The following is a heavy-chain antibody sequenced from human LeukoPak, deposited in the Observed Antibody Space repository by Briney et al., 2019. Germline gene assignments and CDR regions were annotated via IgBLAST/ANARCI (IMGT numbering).Heavy chain of an antibody. CDR1: GFTFSSYG. J-gene: IGHJ6*02. CDR3: ARVYCGADCDNNYYYGMDD. CDR2: ISYDGSNE. V-gene: IGHV3-30*03. Sequence: GGSLRLSCAASGFTFSSYGMHWVRQAPGKGLEWVAVISYDGSNEFYADSVKGLFTISRDNSNNTVFLQLNSLRPEDTAVYYCARVYCGADCDNNYYYGMDDWGQGTTVTVSS. D-gene: IGHD2-21*02.